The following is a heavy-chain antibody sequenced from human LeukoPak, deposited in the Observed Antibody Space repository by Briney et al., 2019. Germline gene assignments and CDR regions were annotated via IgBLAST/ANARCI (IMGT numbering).Heavy chain of an antibody. J-gene: IGHJ6*03. CDR1: KFTFSTYG. D-gene: IGHD3-16*01. CDR3: ARLVEFWYYMDV. CDR2: IRYDESNK. V-gene: IGHV3-30*02. Sequence: TGGSLRLSCAASKFTFSTYGMHWVRQAPGKGLEWVAFIRYDESNKYYADSVKGRFTISRDNSKNTLYLQMNSLRAEDTAVYYCARLVEFWYYMDVWGKGTTVTVSS.